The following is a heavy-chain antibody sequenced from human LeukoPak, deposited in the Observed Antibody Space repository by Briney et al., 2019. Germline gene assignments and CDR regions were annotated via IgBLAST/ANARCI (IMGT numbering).Heavy chain of an antibody. Sequence: PGGSLRLSCAASGFTFSSYSMNWVRQAPGKGLEWVAVIWYDGSNKYYADSVKGRFTISRDNSKNTLYLQMNSLRAEDTAVYYCARGVTNYYGSGSYLTWFDPWGQGTLVTVSS. CDR2: IWYDGSNK. CDR3: ARGVTNYYGSGSYLTWFDP. CDR1: GFTFSSYS. D-gene: IGHD3-10*01. J-gene: IGHJ5*02. V-gene: IGHV3-33*08.